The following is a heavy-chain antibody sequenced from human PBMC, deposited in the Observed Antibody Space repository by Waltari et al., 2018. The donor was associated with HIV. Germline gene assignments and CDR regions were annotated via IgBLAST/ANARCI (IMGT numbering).Heavy chain of an antibody. Sequence: EVQLLASGGGLVQPGGYLRLYCADSGFTLSNYAMRWLTQAPGKGLEWVSAISGSAYSTYYAESVKGRFTISRDNSKNKLYLQMNSLRAEDTAVYFCVKEHQYSHTWYSYYGMDVWGQGTTVTVSS. D-gene: IGHD6-13*01. CDR2: ISGSAYST. V-gene: IGHV3-23*01. J-gene: IGHJ6*02. CDR1: GFTLSNYA. CDR3: VKEHQYSHTWYSYYGMDV.